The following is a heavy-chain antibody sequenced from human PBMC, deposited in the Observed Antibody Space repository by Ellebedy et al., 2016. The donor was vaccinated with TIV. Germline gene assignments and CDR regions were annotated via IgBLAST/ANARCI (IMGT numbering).Heavy chain of an antibody. CDR1: GDSITSYY. D-gene: IGHD3-10*01. CDR2: LYYSVSA. Sequence: MPSETLSLTCTVSGDSITSYYWSWIRQPPGKGLEWIGHLYYSVSAKYNPSLKSRATISVDTSKHQFSLKLSSVTAADTAVYYCARDRYYGSGSYQDNWGQGTLVTVSS. V-gene: IGHV4-59*01. J-gene: IGHJ4*02. CDR3: ARDRYYGSGSYQDN.